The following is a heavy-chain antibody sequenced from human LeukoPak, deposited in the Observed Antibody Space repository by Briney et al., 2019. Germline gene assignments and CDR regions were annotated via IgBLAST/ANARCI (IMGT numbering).Heavy chain of an antibody. CDR1: GGSISSGSYY. J-gene: IGHJ4*02. V-gene: IGHV4-30-2*01. D-gene: IGHD1-7*01. Sequence: PSQTLSLTCTVSGGSISSGSYYWSWIRQPAGKGLEWIGYIYHSGSTYYNPSLKSRVTISVDRSKNQFSLKLSSVTAADTAVYYCARRTTTKHEEGDYFDYWGQGTLVTVSS. CDR3: ARRTTTKHEEGDYFDY. CDR2: IYHSGST.